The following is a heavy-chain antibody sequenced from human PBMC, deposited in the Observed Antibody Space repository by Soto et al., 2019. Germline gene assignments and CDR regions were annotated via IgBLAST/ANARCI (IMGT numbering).Heavy chain of an antibody. V-gene: IGHV4-39*01. CDR1: GGSISSSNYY. J-gene: IGHJ6*02. Sequence: SETLSLTCTVSGGSISSSNYYWGWIRQPPGKGLEWIGSIFYKGNTYYNPSLKGRLTISRDNSKNTLYLQMNSLRAEDTAVYYCAKSRGSGNNGMDVWGQGTTVTVSS. CDR2: IFYKGNT. D-gene: IGHD3-10*01. CDR3: AKSRGSGNNGMDV.